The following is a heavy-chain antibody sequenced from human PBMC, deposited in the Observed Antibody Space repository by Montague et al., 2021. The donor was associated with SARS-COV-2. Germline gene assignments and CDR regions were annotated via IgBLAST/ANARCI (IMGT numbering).Heavy chain of an antibody. CDR1: GGSFSGYY. CDR3: ARLGEGVVPAPILGVGPYYSCFYVKV. J-gene: IGHJ6*03. CDR2: INHSGSA. V-gene: IGHV4-34*01. Sequence: SETLSLTCAVYGGSFSGYYWNWIRQPPGKGLEWIGEINHSGSANYNPSLKRRVTISVDTSKNQFSLKLNSVTAADTAVYYCARLGEGVVPAPILGVGPYYSCFYVKVWGQGATVNVSS. D-gene: IGHD2-2*02.